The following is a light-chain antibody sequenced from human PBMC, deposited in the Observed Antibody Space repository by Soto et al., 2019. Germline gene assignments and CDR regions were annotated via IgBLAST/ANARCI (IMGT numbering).Light chain of an antibody. CDR3: HQNNNWTPVT. CDR2: GAS. Sequence: EVVMTQSPATVSVSPGEGVTLSCRVSQTISNDLAWYQQKPGQAPRLLIYGASTRATGVPARFSGGGSGTEFTLTISSLQSEDFAFYYCHQNNNWTPVTFGGGTKVEIK. J-gene: IGKJ4*01. CDR1: QTISND. V-gene: IGKV3-15*01.